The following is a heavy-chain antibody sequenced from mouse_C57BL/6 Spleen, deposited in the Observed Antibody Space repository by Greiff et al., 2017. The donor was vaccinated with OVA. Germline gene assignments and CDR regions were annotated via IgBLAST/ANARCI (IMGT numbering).Heavy chain of an antibody. V-gene: IGHV1-69*01. CDR2: IDPSDRYT. Sequence: QVQLQQPGAELVMPGASVKLSCKASGYTFTSYWMHWVQQRPGQGLEWIGEIDPSDRYTNYNQKFKGKFTLTVAKSSSTLYMQLSSLTSEDSAVYYCARGVRRGWYFDGWGTGTTVTVSS. CDR1: GYTFTSYW. D-gene: IGHD1-2*01. J-gene: IGHJ1*03. CDR3: ARGVRRGWYFDG.